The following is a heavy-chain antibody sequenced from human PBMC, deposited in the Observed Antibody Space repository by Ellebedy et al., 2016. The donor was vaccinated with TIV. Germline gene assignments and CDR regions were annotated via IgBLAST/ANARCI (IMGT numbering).Heavy chain of an antibody. D-gene: IGHD6-19*01. V-gene: IGHV1-69*13. CDR1: GGTFSSYA. CDR3: ARGRGSSGWYFYNWFDP. CDR2: IIPIFGTA. Sequence: ASVKVSCKASGGTFSSYAISWVRQAPGQGLEWMGGIIPIFGTANYAQKFQGRVTITADESTSTAYMELSSLRSEDTAVYYCARGRGSSGWYFYNWFDPWGQGTLVTVSS. J-gene: IGHJ5*02.